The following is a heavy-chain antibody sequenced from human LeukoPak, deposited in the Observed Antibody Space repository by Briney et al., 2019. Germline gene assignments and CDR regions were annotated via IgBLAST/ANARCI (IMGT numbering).Heavy chain of an antibody. CDR2: IAYDTSNQ. D-gene: IGHD5-24*01. V-gene: IGHV3-30*18. CDR3: AKGQGQSSPLRYYGMDV. J-gene: IGHJ6*02. Sequence: GRSLRLSCAASGFTSSTYGMNWVRLAPGKGLEWVAAIAYDTSNQYYAESVKGRFTISRDNSKNTLSLLMNSLRPEDTAVYYCAKGQGQSSPLRYYGMDVWVQGTTVTVSS. CDR1: GFTSSTYG.